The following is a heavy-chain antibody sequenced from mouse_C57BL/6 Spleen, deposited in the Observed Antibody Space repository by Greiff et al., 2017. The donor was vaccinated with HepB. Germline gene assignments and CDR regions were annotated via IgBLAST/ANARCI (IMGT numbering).Heavy chain of an antibody. J-gene: IGHJ4*01. D-gene: IGHD2-4*01. CDR3: ARRNYDEGYAMDY. V-gene: IGHV2-2*01. CDR2: IWSGGSK. CDR1: GFSLTSYG. Sequence: VQLQQSGPGLVQPSQSLSITCTVSGFSLTSYGVHWVRQSPGKGLEWLGVIWSGGSKDYNAAFISRLSSSKDNTKSQVFFKMNSLLTDDTAIYYCARRNYDEGYAMDYWGQGTSVTVSS.